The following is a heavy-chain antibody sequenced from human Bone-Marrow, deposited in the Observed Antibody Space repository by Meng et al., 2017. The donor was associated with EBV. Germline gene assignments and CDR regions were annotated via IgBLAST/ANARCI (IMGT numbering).Heavy chain of an antibody. CDR1: GCTFSSYA. Sequence: VESGVGGKKTGSWVKVSRKASGCTFSSYAISWVRQAPGQGLEWMGGIIPIFGTANYAQKFQGRVTITADESTSTAYMELSSLRSEDTAVYYCVRGGELLESFDYWGQGTLVTVSS. V-gene: IGHV1-69*01. CDR2: IIPIFGTA. J-gene: IGHJ4*02. CDR3: VRGGELLESFDY. D-gene: IGHD1-26*01.